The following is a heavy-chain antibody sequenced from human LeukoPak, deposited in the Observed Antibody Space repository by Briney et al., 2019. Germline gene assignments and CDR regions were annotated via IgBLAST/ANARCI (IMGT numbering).Heavy chain of an antibody. Sequence: GGSLRLSCAASGFTFSSYEMNWVRQAPGKGLEWVSAISASGSSTCYAHSVKGRFTISRDNSKNTLYLQMNSLRAEDTAVYYCANSAAVGTFYWGQGTLVTVSS. CDR2: ISASGSST. J-gene: IGHJ4*02. CDR1: GFTFSSYE. CDR3: ANSAAVGTFY. D-gene: IGHD6-13*01. V-gene: IGHV3-23*01.